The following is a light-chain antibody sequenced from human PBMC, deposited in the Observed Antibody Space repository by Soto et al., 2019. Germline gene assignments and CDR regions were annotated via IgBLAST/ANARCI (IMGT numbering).Light chain of an antibody. CDR3: QEYFTTPRT. CDR2: WAS. V-gene: IGKV4-1*01. J-gene: IGKJ1*01. CDR1: QSVLYSSNNKDY. Sequence: DIVMTQSPDSLAVSLGERATINCKSSQSVLYSSNNKDYLAWYQQKPGQPPKLLIYWASTRQFGVPDRFSGSGSGTYFTLPISSLQAGGVAVYYGQEYFTTPRTFGQGTKVEIK.